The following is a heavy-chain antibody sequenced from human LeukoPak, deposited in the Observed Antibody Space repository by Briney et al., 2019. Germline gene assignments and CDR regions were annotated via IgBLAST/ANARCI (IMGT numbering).Heavy chain of an antibody. CDR1: GFTFDDYA. CDR2: ISGDGGST. CDR3: AKDHPEDY. J-gene: IGHJ4*02. Sequence: PGGSLRLSCAASGFTFDDYAMHWVRQAPGKGLEWLSLISGDGGSTYYADSVKGRFNISRDNSKKSLYLQMNSLRIEDTALYYCAKDHPEDYWGQGTLVTVSS. V-gene: IGHV3-43*02.